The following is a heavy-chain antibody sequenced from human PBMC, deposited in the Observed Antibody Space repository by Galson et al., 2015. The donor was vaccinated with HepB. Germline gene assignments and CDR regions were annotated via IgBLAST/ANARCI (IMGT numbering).Heavy chain of an antibody. CDR3: ARAGGRGMTRTWVPFDY. J-gene: IGHJ4*02. CDR2: IYYSGST. V-gene: IGHV4-31*03. CDR1: GGSISSGGYY. Sequence: LSLTCTVSGGSISSGGYYWSWIRQHPGKGLEWIGYIYYSGSTYYNPSLKSRVTISVDTSKNQFSLKLSSVTAADTAVYYCARAGGRGMTRTWVPFDYWGQGTLVTVSS. D-gene: IGHD1-7*01.